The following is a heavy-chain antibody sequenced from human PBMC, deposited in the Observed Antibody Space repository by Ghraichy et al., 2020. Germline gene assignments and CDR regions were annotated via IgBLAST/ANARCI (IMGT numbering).Heavy chain of an antibody. D-gene: IGHD5-24*01. CDR3: ARAMAKMIIDY. CDR1: GGSISSSSYY. Sequence: SETLSLTCTVSGGSISSSSYYWGWIRQPPGKGLEWIGSIYYSGSTYYNPSLKSRVTISVDTSKNQFSLKLSSVTAADTAVYYCARAMAKMIIDYWGQGTLVTVSS. V-gene: IGHV4-39*07. J-gene: IGHJ4*02. CDR2: IYYSGST.